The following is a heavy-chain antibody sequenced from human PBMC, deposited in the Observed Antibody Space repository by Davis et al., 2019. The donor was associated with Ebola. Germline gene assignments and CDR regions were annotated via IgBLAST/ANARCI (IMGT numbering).Heavy chain of an antibody. Sequence: MPSETLSLTCTVSGGTISSGDYYWSWIRQPPGKGLEWIGNIHYLGNTNYNPSLKSRVTMSVDTSKNQFSLKLSSVTAADTAVHYCARDAVLSRGELDFWGQGTLVTVSS. J-gene: IGHJ4*02. CDR3: ARDAVLSRGELDF. D-gene: IGHD3-10*01. V-gene: IGHV4-61*08. CDR2: IHYLGNT. CDR1: GGTISSGDYY.